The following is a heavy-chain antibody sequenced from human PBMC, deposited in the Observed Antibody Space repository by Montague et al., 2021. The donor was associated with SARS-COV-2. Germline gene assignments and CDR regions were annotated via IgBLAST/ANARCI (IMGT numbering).Heavy chain of an antibody. CDR3: ARDGYNAHQNYWYFDL. D-gene: IGHD5-24*01. J-gene: IGHJ2*01. Sequence: SETLSLTCGVYGGSFGDDHWSWIRQPPGKGLEWIGDIKQSGSTNYNPSLKSRVTISVDTSRNQFSPKLSSVTAADTAVYYCARDGYNAHQNYWYFDLWGRGTLVTVSS. V-gene: IGHV4-34*01. CDR2: IKQSGST. CDR1: GGSFGDDH.